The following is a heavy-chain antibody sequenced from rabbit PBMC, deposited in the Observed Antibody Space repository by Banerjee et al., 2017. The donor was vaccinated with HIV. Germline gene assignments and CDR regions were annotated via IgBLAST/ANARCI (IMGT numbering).Heavy chain of an antibody. V-gene: IGHV1S45*01. J-gene: IGHJ4*01. CDR2: INTSSDNT. D-gene: IGHD6-1*01. Sequence: QEQLVESGGGLVQPGRSLTLSCKASGFSFSHKYVVCWVRQAPGKGLEWIACINTSSDNTGYATWAKGRFTISKTSSTTVTLQMTSLTAADTATYFCVRDAGDVLYGYVDLNLWGPGTLVTVS. CDR1: GFSFSHKYV. CDR3: VRDAGDVLYGYVDLNL.